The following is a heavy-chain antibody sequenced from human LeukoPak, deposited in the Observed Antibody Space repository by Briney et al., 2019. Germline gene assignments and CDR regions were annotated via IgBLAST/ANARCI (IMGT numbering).Heavy chain of an antibody. Sequence: SETLSLTCTVSGGSISSSSYYWGWIRQPPGKGLEWIGSIYYSGSTYYNPSLKSRVTISVDRSKNQFSLKLSSVTAADTAVYYCARNIVVVPAAASNWFDPWGQGTLVTVSS. CDR2: IYYSGST. J-gene: IGHJ5*02. CDR1: GGSISSSSYY. CDR3: ARNIVVVPAAASNWFDP. D-gene: IGHD2-2*01. V-gene: IGHV4-39*07.